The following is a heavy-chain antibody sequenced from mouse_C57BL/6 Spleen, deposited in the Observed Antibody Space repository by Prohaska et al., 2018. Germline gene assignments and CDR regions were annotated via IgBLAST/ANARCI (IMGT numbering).Heavy chain of an antibody. D-gene: IGHD1-1*01. CDR1: GFTFNTYA. CDR3: LRDYYGSSYYAIDY. V-gene: IGHV10-3*01. CDR2: IRSNSSNYAT. J-gene: IGHJ4*01. Sequence: EVQLVESGGGLVQPKGSLKLSCAASGFTFNTYAMHWVRQAPGTGLEWVARIRSNSSNYATYYADSVKDRFTISRDDSQSMLYLQMNILKTEDTSMYYCLRDYYGSSYYAIDYWVQGTSVTVSS.